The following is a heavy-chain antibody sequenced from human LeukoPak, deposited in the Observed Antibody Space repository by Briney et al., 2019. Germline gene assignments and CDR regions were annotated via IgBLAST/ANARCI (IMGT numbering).Heavy chain of an antibody. CDR3: ARGALRFLEWLPFHFDY. CDR1: GFTFSSYW. V-gene: IGHV3-7*01. D-gene: IGHD3-3*01. J-gene: IGHJ4*02. CDR2: IKQDGSEK. Sequence: GGSLRLSCAASGFTFSSYWMSWVRQAPGKGLEWVANIKQDGSEKYYVDSVKGRFTISRDNAKNSLYLQMNSLRAEDTAVYYCARGALRFLEWLPFHFDYWGQGTLVTVSS.